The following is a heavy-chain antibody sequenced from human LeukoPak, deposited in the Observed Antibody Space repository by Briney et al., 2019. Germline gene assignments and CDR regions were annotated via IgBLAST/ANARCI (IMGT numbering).Heavy chain of an antibody. D-gene: IGHD5-18*01. V-gene: IGHV3-30*04. Sequence: GGSLRLSCAASGFTFSSYAMHWVRQAPGKGLEWVAVISYDGSNKYYADSVKGRFTISKDNSKNTLYLQMNSLRAEDTAVYYCARDQGYSYSNMDVWGQGTTVTVSS. J-gene: IGHJ6*02. CDR3: ARDQGYSYSNMDV. CDR1: GFTFSSYA. CDR2: ISYDGSNK.